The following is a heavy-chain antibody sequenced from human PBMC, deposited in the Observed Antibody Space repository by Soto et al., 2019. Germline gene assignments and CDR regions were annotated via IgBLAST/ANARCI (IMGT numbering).Heavy chain of an antibody. CDR2: INWNGGST. CDR3: ARCAYGDYGGDAFDI. Sequence: EVQLVESGGGVVRPGGSLRLSCAASGFTFDDYGMSWVRQAPGKGLEWVSGINWNGGSTGYADAVKGRFTISRDNAKNSLYLQMNSLRAEDTASYHCARCAYGDYGGDAFDIWGQGTMVTVSS. V-gene: IGHV3-20*01. CDR1: GFTFDDYG. J-gene: IGHJ3*02. D-gene: IGHD4-17*01.